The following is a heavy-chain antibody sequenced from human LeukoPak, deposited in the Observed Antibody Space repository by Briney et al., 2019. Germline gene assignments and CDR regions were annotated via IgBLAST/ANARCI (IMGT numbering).Heavy chain of an antibody. CDR3: ARGGGIAAAGIVDY. V-gene: IGHV4-39*01. CDR2: IYYSGST. D-gene: IGHD6-13*01. CDR1: GGSISSSSYY. Sequence: SETLSLTCTVSGGSISSSSYYWGWIRQPPGKGLEWIGSIYYSGSTYYNPSLKSRVTISVDTSKNQFSLKLSSATAADTAVYYCARGGGIAAAGIVDYWGQGTLVTVSS. J-gene: IGHJ4*02.